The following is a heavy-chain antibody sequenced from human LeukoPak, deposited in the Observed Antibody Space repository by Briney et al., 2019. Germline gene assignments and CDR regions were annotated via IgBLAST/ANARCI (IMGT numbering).Heavy chain of an antibody. D-gene: IGHD2-2*01. J-gene: IGHJ3*02. Sequence: PSETLSLTCTVSGASISSGSYYWSWIRQPPGKGLEWIGYIYYSGSTNYNPSLKSRVTISVDTSKNQFSLKLSSVTAADTAVYYCARGPSVVGAFDIWGQGTMVTVSS. CDR2: IYYSGST. CDR3: ARGPSVVGAFDI. CDR1: GASISSGSYY. V-gene: IGHV4-61*01.